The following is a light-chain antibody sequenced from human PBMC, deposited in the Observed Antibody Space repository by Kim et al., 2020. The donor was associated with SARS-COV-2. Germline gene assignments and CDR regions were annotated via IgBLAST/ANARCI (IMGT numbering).Light chain of an antibody. CDR3: QQYDNMYT. J-gene: IGKJ2*01. CDR1: QDINKY. Sequence: DIQMTQSPSSLSASVGDRVTITCQARQDINKYLNWYQQKPGKAPKLLIHDASKLETGVPPRFSGSGSGTHFTLTITTLQPEDSATYYCQQYDNMYTFGQGTKLEI. V-gene: IGKV1-33*01. CDR2: DAS.